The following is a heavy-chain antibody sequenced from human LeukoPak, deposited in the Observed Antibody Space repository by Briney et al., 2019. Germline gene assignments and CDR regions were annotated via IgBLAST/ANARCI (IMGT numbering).Heavy chain of an antibody. Sequence: GGSLRLSCAASGFTFSSYWMHWVRQAPGKGLVWVSRINSDGSGTSYADSVKGRFTISRDNAKNTLYLQMNSLRAEDTAVYYCARVLSTGTTSYYYYMDVWGKGTTVTISS. CDR1: GFTFSSYW. D-gene: IGHD1-1*01. J-gene: IGHJ6*03. V-gene: IGHV3-74*01. CDR2: INSDGSGT. CDR3: ARVLSTGTTSYYYYMDV.